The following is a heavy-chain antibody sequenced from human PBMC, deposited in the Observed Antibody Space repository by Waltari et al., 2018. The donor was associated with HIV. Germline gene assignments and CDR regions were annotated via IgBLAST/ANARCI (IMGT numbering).Heavy chain of an antibody. V-gene: IGHV4-34*01. CDR1: GGSFSGYY. D-gene: IGHD2-15*01. Sequence: QVQLQQWGAGLLKPSETLSLTCAVYGGSFSGYYWSWIRQPPGKGLEWIGEINHSGSTNYNPSLKSRVTISVDTSKNQFSLKLSSVTAADTAVYYCARGPLRGTVVTPFDYWGQGTLVTVSS. J-gene: IGHJ4*02. CDR3: ARGPLRGTVVTPFDY. CDR2: INHSGST.